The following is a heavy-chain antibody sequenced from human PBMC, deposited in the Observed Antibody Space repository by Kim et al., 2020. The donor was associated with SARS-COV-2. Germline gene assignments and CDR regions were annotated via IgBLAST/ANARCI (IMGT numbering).Heavy chain of an antibody. CDR3: ARELNEPY. J-gene: IGHJ4*02. CDR1: GYTFSSYA. D-gene: IGHD1-1*01. Sequence: ASVKVSCKASGYTFSSYAMNWVRQAPVQGLEWMGWISANTGNPTYAQGFTGRFVFSLDTSVSTAYLQISSLKAEDTAVYYCARELNEPYWGQGTLVTVSS. V-gene: IGHV7-4-1*02. CDR2: ISANTGNP.